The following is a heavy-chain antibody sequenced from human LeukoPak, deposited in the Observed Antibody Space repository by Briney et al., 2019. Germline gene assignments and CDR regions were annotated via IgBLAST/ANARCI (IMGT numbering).Heavy chain of an antibody. Sequence: GGSLRLSCAASGFTFSSYGMHWVRQAPGKGLGWGAFIRYDGSNKYYADSVKGRFTISRDNSKNTLYLQMNSLRAEDTAVYYCASPYYYDSSGYYVFSIDYWGQGTLVTVSS. CDR3: ASPYYYDSSGYYVFSIDY. CDR2: IRYDGSNK. J-gene: IGHJ4*02. D-gene: IGHD3-22*01. V-gene: IGHV3-30*02. CDR1: GFTFSSYG.